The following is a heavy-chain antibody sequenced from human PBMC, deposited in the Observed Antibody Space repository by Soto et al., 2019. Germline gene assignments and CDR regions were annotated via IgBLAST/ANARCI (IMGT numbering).Heavy chain of an antibody. V-gene: IGHV3-49*03. CDR3: TRAVVVVAATVYNVFDI. Sequence: GGSLRLSCTASGFTFGDYAMSWFRQAPGKGLEWVGFIRSKPYGGTTEYAASVKGRLTISRDDSKSIADLQMNSLKTEDTAVYYCTRAVVVVAATVYNVFDIWGQGTMVTVSS. J-gene: IGHJ3*02. D-gene: IGHD2-15*01. CDR1: GFTFGDYA. CDR2: IRSKPYGGTT.